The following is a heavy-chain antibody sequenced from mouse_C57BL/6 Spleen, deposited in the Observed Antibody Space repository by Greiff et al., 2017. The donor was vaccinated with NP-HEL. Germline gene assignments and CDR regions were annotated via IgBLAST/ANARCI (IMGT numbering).Heavy chain of an antibody. CDR3: ARDSDYGSSYGYFDV. CDR1: GFTFSSYA. Sequence: EVMLVESGGGLVKPGGSLKLSCAASGFTFSSYAMSWVRQTPEKRLEWVATISDGGSYTYYPDNVKGRFTISRDNAKNNLYLQMSHLKSEDTAMYYCARDSDYGSSYGYFDVWGTGTTVTVSS. J-gene: IGHJ1*03. CDR2: ISDGGSYT. V-gene: IGHV5-4*01. D-gene: IGHD1-1*01.